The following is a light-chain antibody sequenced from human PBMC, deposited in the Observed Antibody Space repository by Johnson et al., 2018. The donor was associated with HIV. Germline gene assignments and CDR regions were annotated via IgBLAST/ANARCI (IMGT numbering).Light chain of an antibody. Sequence: QSVLTQPPSVSAAPGQNVTISCSGSSCDIGNNYVSCHQQFPGTAPKLLIYDNNKRSSGIPDRISGSKSGTSATLDITGLQNGDEADYYCGTWDNSLSAHFVFGSGTKITVL. CDR2: DNN. CDR3: GTWDNSLSAHFV. CDR1: SCDIGNNY. V-gene: IGLV1-51*01. J-gene: IGLJ1*01.